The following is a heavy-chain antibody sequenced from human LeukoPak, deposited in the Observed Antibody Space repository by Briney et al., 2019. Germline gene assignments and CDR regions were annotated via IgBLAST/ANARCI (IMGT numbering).Heavy chain of an antibody. Sequence: PGGSLRLSCAASGFTLSRYAMSWVRQAPGKWLEWVSVISGSGGSTYYADSVKGRLTISRDNSKNTLYLQMNSLRAEDTAIYYCAKTPCGYCDSSSCNYFDYWGRGTLVTVSS. J-gene: IGHJ4*02. CDR1: GFTLSRYA. CDR2: ISGSGGST. D-gene: IGHD2-2*03. V-gene: IGHV3-23*01. CDR3: AKTPCGYCDSSSCNYFDY.